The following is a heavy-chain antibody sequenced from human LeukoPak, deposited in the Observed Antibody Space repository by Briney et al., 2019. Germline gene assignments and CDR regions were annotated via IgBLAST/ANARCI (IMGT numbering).Heavy chain of an antibody. Sequence: ASVKVSCKASGYTFTSYAMNWVRQAPGQGLEWKGWINTNTGNPTYAQGFTGRFVFSLDTSVSTAYLQISSLKAEDTAVYYCARGGGPNYYDSSGYGNYFDYWGQGTLVTVSS. CDR3: ARGGGPNYYDSSGYGNYFDY. CDR2: INTNTGNP. CDR1: GYTFTSYA. D-gene: IGHD3-22*01. V-gene: IGHV7-4-1*02. J-gene: IGHJ4*02.